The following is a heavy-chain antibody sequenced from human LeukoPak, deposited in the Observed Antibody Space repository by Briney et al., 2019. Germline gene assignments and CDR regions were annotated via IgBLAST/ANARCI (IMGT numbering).Heavy chain of an antibody. V-gene: IGHV4-61*01. D-gene: IGHD2-2*01. CDR2: IYYSGST. CDR1: GGSISSGSYY. J-gene: IGHJ6*04. Sequence: PSETLSLTCTVSGGSISSGSYYWSWIRQPPGKGLEWIGCIYYSGSTNYNPSLKSRVTISVDTSKNQFSLKLSSVTAADTAVYYCATMRLFEDIVVVPAAMTPDYYYGMDVWGKGTTVTVSS. CDR3: ATMRLFEDIVVVPAAMTPDYYYGMDV.